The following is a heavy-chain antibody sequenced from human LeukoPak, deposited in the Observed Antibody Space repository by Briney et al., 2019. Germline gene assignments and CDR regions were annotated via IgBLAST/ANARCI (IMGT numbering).Heavy chain of an antibody. CDR1: GYTFTGYY. V-gene: IGHV1-2*02. Sequence: GASVKVSCKASGYTFTGYYIHWVRQAPGQGLEWMGWINPNSGGTNYAQKFQGSVTMTRDTSTSTAYMELSSLRSDDTAAYYCARDKGRAAAGIDYWGQGTLVTVSS. CDR2: INPNSGGT. J-gene: IGHJ4*02. CDR3: ARDKGRAAAGIDY. D-gene: IGHD6-13*01.